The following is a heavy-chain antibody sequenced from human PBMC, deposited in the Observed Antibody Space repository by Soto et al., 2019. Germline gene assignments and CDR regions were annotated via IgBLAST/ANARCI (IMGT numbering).Heavy chain of an antibody. D-gene: IGHD5-12*01. J-gene: IGHJ5*02. CDR3: ATVQNSGYDLDWFDP. Sequence: ASVKVSCKVSGYTLTELSMHWVRQAPGKGLEWMGGFDPEDGETIYAQKFQGRVTMTEDTSTDTAYMELSSLRSEDTAVYYCATVQNSGYDLDWFDPWGQGTLVTVSS. CDR2: FDPEDGET. CDR1: GYTLTELS. V-gene: IGHV1-24*01.